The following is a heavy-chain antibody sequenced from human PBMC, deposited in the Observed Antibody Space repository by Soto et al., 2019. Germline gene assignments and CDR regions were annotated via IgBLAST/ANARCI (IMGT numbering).Heavy chain of an antibody. CDR2: ISYDGSNK. V-gene: IGHV3-30*18. D-gene: IGHD2-15*01. J-gene: IGHJ4*02. Sequence: GGSLRLSCAASGFTFSSYGMHWVRQAPGKGLEWVAVISYDGSNKYYADSVKGRFTISRDNSKNTLYLQMNSLRAEDTAVYYCAKGADRYCSGGSCYFDYWGQGTLVTVSS. CDR1: GFTFSSYG. CDR3: AKGADRYCSGGSCYFDY.